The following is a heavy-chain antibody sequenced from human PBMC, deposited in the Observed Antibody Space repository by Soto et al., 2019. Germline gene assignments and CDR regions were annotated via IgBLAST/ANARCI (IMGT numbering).Heavy chain of an antibody. D-gene: IGHD2-2*01. CDR3: AKSSHKDIVVVPAARYFPFEP. CDR1: GFTFSSYA. CDR2: ISGSGGST. Sequence: GGSLRLSCAASGFTFSSYAMSWVRQAPGKGLEWVSAISGSGGSTYYADSVKGRFTISRDNSKNTLYLQMNSLRAEDTAVYYCAKSSHKDIVVVPAARYFPFEPWGQGTLVTVSS. V-gene: IGHV3-23*01. J-gene: IGHJ5*02.